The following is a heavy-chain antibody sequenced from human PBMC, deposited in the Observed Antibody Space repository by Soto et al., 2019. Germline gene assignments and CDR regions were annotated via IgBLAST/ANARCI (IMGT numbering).Heavy chain of an antibody. CDR1: GGTFSSYA. D-gene: IGHD5-12*01. CDR2: IIPIFGTA. CDR3: ARVMRRDGYPPFWDY. J-gene: IGHJ4*02. V-gene: IGHV1-69*06. Sequence: QVQLVQSGAEVKKPGSSVKVSCKASGGTFSSYAISWVRQAPGQGLEWMGGIIPIFGTANYAQKFQGRVTITADKSTSTADMEVSSLRSEDTAVYYCARVMRRDGYPPFWDYWGQGTLVTVSS.